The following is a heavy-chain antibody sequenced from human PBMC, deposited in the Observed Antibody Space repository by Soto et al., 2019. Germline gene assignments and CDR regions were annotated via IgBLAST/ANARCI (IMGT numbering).Heavy chain of an antibody. D-gene: IGHD3-3*01. CDR2: INHSGST. CDR1: GGSFSGYY. Sequence: SETLSLTCAVYGGSFSGYYWSWIRQPPGKGLAWIGEINHSGSTNYNPSLKSRVTISVDTSKNQFSLKLSSVTAADTAVYYCARDRRITIFGVVSDYYGMDVWGQGTTVT. V-gene: IGHV4-34*01. CDR3: ARDRRITIFGVVSDYYGMDV. J-gene: IGHJ6*02.